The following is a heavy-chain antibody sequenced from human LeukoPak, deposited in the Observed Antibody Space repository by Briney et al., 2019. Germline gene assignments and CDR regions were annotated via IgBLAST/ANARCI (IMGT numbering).Heavy chain of an antibody. V-gene: IGHV4-38-2*02. CDR2: FHHSGNT. CDR3: ARGPKLRFLEWLSGRSWFDP. J-gene: IGHJ5*02. Sequence: PSETLSLTCTVSGYSISSGYYWAWIRQPPGGGLDWIGKFHHSGNTYYNPSLRSRVSLSVDKSKNQSSLKLSSVTAADTAVYYCARGPKLRFLEWLSGRSWFDPWGQGTLVTVSS. CDR1: GYSISSGYY. D-gene: IGHD3-3*01.